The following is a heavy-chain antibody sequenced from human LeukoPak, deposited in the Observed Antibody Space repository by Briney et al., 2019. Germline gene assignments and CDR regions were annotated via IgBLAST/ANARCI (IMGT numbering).Heavy chain of an antibody. J-gene: IGHJ6*04. V-gene: IGHV3-30*04. CDR1: GFTFSSYA. CDR2: ISYDGSNK. CDR3: ARGNDYGDPSYYYGMDV. D-gene: IGHD4-17*01. Sequence: GGSLRLSCAASGFTFSSYAMHRVPQAPGKGLEGVAVISYDGSNKYYADSVKGRFTIYRDNSKNTLYLQMNSLRAEDTAVYYCARGNDYGDPSYYYGMDVWGKGTTVGVCS.